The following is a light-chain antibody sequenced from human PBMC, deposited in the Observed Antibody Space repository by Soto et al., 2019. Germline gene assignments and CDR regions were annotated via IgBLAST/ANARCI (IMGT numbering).Light chain of an antibody. CDR2: RTS. CDR3: QQTFGLPLT. CDR1: QSISSN. V-gene: IGKV3-15*01. J-gene: IGKJ4*01. Sequence: EIVMTQSPATLSVSPGERATLSCRASQSISSNLAWYQQKPGQAPRLLMFRTSSRATGFPARFSGSGSGTEFNLTITGLQPEDFATYFCQQTFGLPLTFGGGTTVAIK.